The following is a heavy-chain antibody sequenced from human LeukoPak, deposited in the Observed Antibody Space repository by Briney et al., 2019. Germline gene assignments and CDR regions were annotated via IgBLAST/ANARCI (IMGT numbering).Heavy chain of an antibody. V-gene: IGHV3-23*01. CDR2: ISGSGGST. J-gene: IGHJ5*02. Sequence: GGSLRLSCAASGFTFSSYAMSWVRQAPGKGLEWVSAISGSGGSTYYADSVKGRFTISRDNSKNTLYLQMNSLRAEDTAVYYCARGYCSGGSCPVGLFYNWFDPWGQGTLVTVSS. D-gene: IGHD2-15*01. CDR1: GFTFSSYA. CDR3: ARGYCSGGSCPVGLFYNWFDP.